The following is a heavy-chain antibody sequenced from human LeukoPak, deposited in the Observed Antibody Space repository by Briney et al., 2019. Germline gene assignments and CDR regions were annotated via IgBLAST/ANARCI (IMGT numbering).Heavy chain of an antibody. J-gene: IGHJ4*02. Sequence: SETLSLTCTVSGYSISSGYYCGCIRQPPGKGLEWFGSIYHSGSTYYNPSLKSRVTTSVDTTKNQFSLKLSSVTAADTAVYYCAREGSSGCRSTSCLNTFDYWGQGTLVTVSS. D-gene: IGHD2-2*01. V-gene: IGHV4-38-2*02. CDR2: IYHSGST. CDR3: AREGSSGCRSTSCLNTFDY. CDR1: GYSISSGYY.